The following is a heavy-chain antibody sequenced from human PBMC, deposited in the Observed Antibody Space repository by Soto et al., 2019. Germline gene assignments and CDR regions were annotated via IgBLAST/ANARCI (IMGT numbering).Heavy chain of an antibody. D-gene: IGHD2-15*01. CDR3: ARGGGYCSGGTCYLYGMDV. J-gene: IGHJ6*02. Sequence: ASVKVSCKSSESTFAGYYMHWVRQAPGQGLEWMGWINPKSGGTNYAQKFQGWVTMTRDTSIRTAYMELRRLKSDDTAVYYCARGGGYCSGGTCYLYGMDVWGPGTTVTVSS. CDR2: INPKSGGT. V-gene: IGHV1-2*04. CDR1: ESTFAGYY.